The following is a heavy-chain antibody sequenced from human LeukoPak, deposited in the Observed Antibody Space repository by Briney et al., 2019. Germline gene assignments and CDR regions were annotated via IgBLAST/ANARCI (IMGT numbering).Heavy chain of an antibody. V-gene: IGHV1-46*01. J-gene: IGHJ6*03. CDR3: ARLYYDFWSGSYYMDV. CDR1: GYTFTSYG. Sequence: ASVKVSCKASGYTFTSYGISWVRQTPGQGLERMGIINPSGGSTSYAQKFQGRVTMTRDMSTSTVYMELSSLRSEDTAVYYCARLYYDFWSGSYYMDVWGKGTTVTVSS. CDR2: INPSGGST. D-gene: IGHD3-3*01.